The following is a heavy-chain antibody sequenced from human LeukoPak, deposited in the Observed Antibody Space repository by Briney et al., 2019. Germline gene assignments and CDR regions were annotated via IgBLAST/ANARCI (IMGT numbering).Heavy chain of an antibody. Sequence: VASVKVSCKASGYTFTSYAMNWVRQAPGQGLEWMGWINTNTGNPTYAQGFTGRFVFSLDTSVSTAYLQISSLKAEDTAVYYCARDPGSVAANVAFDIWGQGTMVTVSS. CDR1: GYTFTSYA. CDR2: INTNTGNP. CDR3: ARDPGSVAANVAFDI. V-gene: IGHV7-4-1*02. D-gene: IGHD4-23*01. J-gene: IGHJ3*02.